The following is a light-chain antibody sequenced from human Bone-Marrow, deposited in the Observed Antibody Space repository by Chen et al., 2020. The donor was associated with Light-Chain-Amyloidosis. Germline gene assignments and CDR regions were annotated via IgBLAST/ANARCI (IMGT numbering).Light chain of an antibody. V-gene: IGKV1-39*01. J-gene: IGKJ2*01. Sequence: DIQMTQSPSSLSASVGDRVTITCRASQSLNTYLNWYQHKPGKAPKLLIYAASTLQSGVPSRFSGSGSGTDFTLTITNRQAEDFATYYCQQSYIAPYTFGPGTMLEIK. CDR2: AAS. CDR3: QQSYIAPYT. CDR1: QSLNTY.